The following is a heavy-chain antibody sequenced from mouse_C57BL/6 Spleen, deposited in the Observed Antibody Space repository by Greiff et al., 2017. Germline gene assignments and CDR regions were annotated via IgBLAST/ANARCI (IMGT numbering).Heavy chain of an antibody. CDR1: GFTFSDYG. CDR2: ISSGSSTI. D-gene: IGHD1-1*01. Sequence: DVKLVESGGGLVKPGGSLKLSCAASGFTFSDYGMHWVRQAPEKGLEWVAYISSGSSTIYYADTVKGRFTITRDNAKNTLFLQMTSLRSEDTAMYYGARPYYGEHYAMDYWGQGTSVTVSS. V-gene: IGHV5-17*01. J-gene: IGHJ4*01. CDR3: ARPYYGEHYAMDY.